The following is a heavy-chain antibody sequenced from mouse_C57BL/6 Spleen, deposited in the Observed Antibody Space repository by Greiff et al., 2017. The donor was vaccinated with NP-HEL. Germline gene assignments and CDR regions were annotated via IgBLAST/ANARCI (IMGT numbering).Heavy chain of an antibody. CDR1: GYTFTDYE. CDR2: IDPETGGT. Sequence: VQRVESGAELVRPGASVTLSCKASGYTFTDYEMHWVKQTPVHGLEWIGAIDPETGGTAYNQKFKGKAILTADKSSSTAYMELRSLTSEDSAVYYCTREAGNWGQGTTLTVSS. J-gene: IGHJ2*01. CDR3: TREAGN. V-gene: IGHV1-15*01.